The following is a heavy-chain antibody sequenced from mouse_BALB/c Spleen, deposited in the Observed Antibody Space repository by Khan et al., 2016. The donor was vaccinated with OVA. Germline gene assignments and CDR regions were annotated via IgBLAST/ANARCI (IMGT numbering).Heavy chain of an antibody. V-gene: IGHV1-9*01. Sequence: QVQLKESGAELMKPGASVKISCKATGYTFSSYWIEWVKQRPGHGLEWIGEILPGSGSTNNNEKFKGKATFTADTSSNIAYMQLSSLTSEDSAVYYCARNYGSSYDWYFDVWCARTTVTVSS. CDR2: ILPGSGST. D-gene: IGHD1-1*01. J-gene: IGHJ1*01. CDR1: GYTFSSYW. CDR3: ARNYGSSYDWYFDV.